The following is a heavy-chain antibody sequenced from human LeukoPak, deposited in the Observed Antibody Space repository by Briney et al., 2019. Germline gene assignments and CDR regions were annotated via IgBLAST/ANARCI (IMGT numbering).Heavy chain of an antibody. V-gene: IGHV3-30*02. CDR3: AKDRRYSSGWYGYYYYMDV. Sequence: GGSLRLSCAASGFTFSSYGMHWVRQAPGKGLEWVAFIRYDGSNKYYADSVKGRFTISRDNSKNTLYLQMNSLRAEDTAVYYCAKDRRYSSGWYGYYYYMDVWGKGTTVTVSS. D-gene: IGHD6-19*01. CDR1: GFTFSSYG. CDR2: IRYDGSNK. J-gene: IGHJ6*03.